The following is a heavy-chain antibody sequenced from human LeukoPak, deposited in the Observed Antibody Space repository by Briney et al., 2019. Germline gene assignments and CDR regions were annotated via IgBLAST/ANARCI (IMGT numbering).Heavy chain of an antibody. CDR2: IWYDGSNK. J-gene: IGHJ4*02. CDR1: GFTFSSYG. D-gene: IGHD6-19*01. Sequence: GRSLRLSCAASGFTFSSYGMHWVRQAPGKGLEWVAVIWYDGSNKYYADSVKGRFTISRDNSKNMVYLQMNSLRAEDTAVYYCARTREQWQVLDYWGQGTLVTVSS. CDR3: ARTREQWQVLDY. V-gene: IGHV3-33*01.